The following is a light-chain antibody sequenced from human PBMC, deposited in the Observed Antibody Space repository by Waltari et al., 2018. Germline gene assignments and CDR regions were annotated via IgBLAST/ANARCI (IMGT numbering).Light chain of an antibody. CDR2: KAS. CDR3: QQYQSSSNT. Sequence: DIQMTQSPSILSASVGDIVTITCRASQSVGDWLAWYQQKPGEVPKLLIYKASKLESGVPPRFSGSGSRTEFTLTISSLQPVDFATYYCQQYQSSSNTFGQGTKLDIK. V-gene: IGKV1-5*03. J-gene: IGKJ2*01. CDR1: QSVGDW.